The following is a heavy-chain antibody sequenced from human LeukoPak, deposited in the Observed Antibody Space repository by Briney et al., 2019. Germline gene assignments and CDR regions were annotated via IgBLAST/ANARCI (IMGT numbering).Heavy chain of an antibody. Sequence: ASVKVSCKASGYTFTGYYMHWVRQAPGQGLEWMGRINPNSGGTNYAQKFQGRVTMTRDTSISTAYMELSRLRSDDTAVYYCASSRLYYDYVWGSSPVRYYWGQGTLVTVSS. CDR2: INPNSGGT. CDR3: ASSRLYYDYVWGSSPVRYY. CDR1: GYTFTGYY. V-gene: IGHV1-2*06. J-gene: IGHJ4*02. D-gene: IGHD3-16*01.